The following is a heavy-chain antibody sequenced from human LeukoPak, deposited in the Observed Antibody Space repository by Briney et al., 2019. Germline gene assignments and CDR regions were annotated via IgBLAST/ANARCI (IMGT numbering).Heavy chain of an antibody. D-gene: IGHD3-16*01. Sequence: GGSLRLSCAASGFTFSDYWMSWVRQAPGKGLEWVANIKQDGSQKYYVDSVKGRFTISRDNAKNSLYLQTNSLRVEDTAVYYCARGRGTDNWGLGTLVTVSS. CDR2: IKQDGSQK. V-gene: IGHV3-7*01. CDR1: GFTFSDYW. CDR3: ARGRGTDN. J-gene: IGHJ4*02.